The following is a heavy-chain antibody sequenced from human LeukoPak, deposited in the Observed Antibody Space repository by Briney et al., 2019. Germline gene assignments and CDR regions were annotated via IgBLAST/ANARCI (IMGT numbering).Heavy chain of an antibody. Sequence: GGSLRLSCAVSGFTVSGNYMSWVRQAPGKGLEWVSLIYSGGTTYYADSVKGRFTISRDNSKNTLYLQMNSLRAEDTAVYYCAKDLRRRIQLWLPGWFDPWGQGTLVTVSS. V-gene: IGHV3-53*05. CDR1: GFTVSGNY. D-gene: IGHD5-18*01. J-gene: IGHJ5*02. CDR3: AKDLRRRIQLWLPGWFDP. CDR2: IYSGGTT.